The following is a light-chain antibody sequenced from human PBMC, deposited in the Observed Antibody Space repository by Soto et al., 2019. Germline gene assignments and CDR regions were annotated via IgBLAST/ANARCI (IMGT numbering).Light chain of an antibody. CDR1: SSNIGAGYD. J-gene: IGLJ2*01. Sequence: QSVLTQPPSVSGAPGQRVTISCTGTSSNIGAGYDVHWYQQFPGTAPKLLIYGNRNRPSGVPDRFSGSKSGNTASLTISGLQAEDEADYYCSSYTTSTTLLFGGGTKLTVL. CDR3: SSYTTSTTLL. V-gene: IGLV1-40*01. CDR2: GNR.